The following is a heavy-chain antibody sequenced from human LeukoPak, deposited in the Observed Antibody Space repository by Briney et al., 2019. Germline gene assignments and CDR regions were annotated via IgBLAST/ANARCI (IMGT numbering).Heavy chain of an antibody. D-gene: IGHD2-15*01. CDR2: IYESGST. V-gene: IGHV4-34*01. Sequence: PSETLSLTCAVYGESLNSYYWSWIRQPPGKRLEWIGEIYESGSTEYNPSLKSRVTISMVPSKQQFSLSLTSVTAADTAVYYCARGAWATRLGSWGLGTPVIVSS. J-gene: IGHJ4*02. CDR3: ARGAWATRLGS. CDR1: GESLNSYY.